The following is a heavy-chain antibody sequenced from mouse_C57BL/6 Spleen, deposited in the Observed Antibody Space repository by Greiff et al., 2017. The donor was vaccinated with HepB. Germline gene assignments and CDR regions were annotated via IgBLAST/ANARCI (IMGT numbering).Heavy chain of an antibody. CDR1: GYTFTSYW. CDR2: IDPSDSYT. J-gene: IGHJ2*01. Sequence: QVQLQQPGAELVMPGASVKLSCKASGYTFTSYWMHWVKQRPGQGLEWIGEIDPSDSYTNYNHKFKGKSTLTVDKSSSTAYMQLSSLTSEDSAVYYCARRAGSSSPHFDYWGQGTTLTVSS. V-gene: IGHV1-69*01. CDR3: ARRAGSSSPHFDY. D-gene: IGHD1-1*01.